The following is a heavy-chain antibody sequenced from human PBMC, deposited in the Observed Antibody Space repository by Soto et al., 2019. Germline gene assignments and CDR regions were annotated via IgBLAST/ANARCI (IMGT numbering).Heavy chain of an antibody. CDR2: ISGSGGST. D-gene: IGHD6-13*01. J-gene: IGHJ6*02. V-gene: IGHV3-23*01. CDR1: GFTFSSYA. CDR3: ATSAYSSSWYGAGYYYGMDV. Sequence: GGSLRLSCAASGFTFSSYAMSWVRHAPGKGLEWVSAISGSGGSTYYADSVKGRFTISRDNSKNTLYLQMNSLRAEDTAVYYCATSAYSSSWYGAGYYYGMDVRGQGTKVTVSS.